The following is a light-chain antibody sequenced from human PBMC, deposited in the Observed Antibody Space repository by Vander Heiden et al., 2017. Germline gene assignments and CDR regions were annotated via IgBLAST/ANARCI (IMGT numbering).Light chain of an antibody. CDR2: KAS. V-gene: IGKV1-5*03. Sequence: DIQMTKPPANLSASVGDRVTITCRASQSISNWLAWYQQKPGRAPKLLIYKASSLESGVPSKFSGSGSGTEFTLTISSLQPDDFAIYYCQQYSYYPWTFGQGTKVEIK. CDR3: QQYSYYPWT. CDR1: QSISNW. J-gene: IGKJ1*01.